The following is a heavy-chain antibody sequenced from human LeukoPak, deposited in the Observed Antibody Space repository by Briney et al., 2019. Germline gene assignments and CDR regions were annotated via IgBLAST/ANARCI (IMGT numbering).Heavy chain of an antibody. CDR1: GDSISSRNIY. CDR2: VYHSGST. J-gene: IGHJ4*02. D-gene: IGHD3-10*01. V-gene: IGHV4-39*01. Sequence: PSETLSLTCTVSGDSISSRNIYWGWIRQAPGKGLEWIGTVYHSGSTYYNPSLETRVIISADTSKNQLSLGLSSVTAADTALYYCARHLYFYGSGNRYFDFWGQGTLVTVSS. CDR3: ARHLYFYGSGNRYFDF.